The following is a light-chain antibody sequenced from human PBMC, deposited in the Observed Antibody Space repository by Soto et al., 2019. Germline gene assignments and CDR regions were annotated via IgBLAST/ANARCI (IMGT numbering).Light chain of an antibody. Sequence: EVVLTQSPATLSLSPGERGTLSCRASQNVRTFLDWYQQKPGQAPXLLIYGASNRATGIPARFSGSVSGTDFTLTISSLEPEDFAVYYCQQHSHWPPWTFGQGTKVDIK. V-gene: IGKV3-11*01. CDR1: QNVRTF. J-gene: IGKJ1*01. CDR2: GAS. CDR3: QQHSHWPPWT.